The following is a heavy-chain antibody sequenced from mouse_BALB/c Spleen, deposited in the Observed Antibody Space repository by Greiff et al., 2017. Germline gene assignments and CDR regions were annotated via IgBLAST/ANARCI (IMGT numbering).Heavy chain of an antibody. CDR2: ILPGSGST. CDR3: ARSVYDGYYGY. CDR1: GYTFSSYW. D-gene: IGHD2-3*01. J-gene: IGHJ2*01. Sequence: VKLQQSGAELMKPGASVKISCKATGYTFSSYWIEWVKQRPGHGLEWIGEILPGSGSTNYNEKFKGKATFTADTSSNTAYMQLSSLTSEDSAVYYCARSVYDGYYGYWGQGTTLTVSS. V-gene: IGHV1-9*01.